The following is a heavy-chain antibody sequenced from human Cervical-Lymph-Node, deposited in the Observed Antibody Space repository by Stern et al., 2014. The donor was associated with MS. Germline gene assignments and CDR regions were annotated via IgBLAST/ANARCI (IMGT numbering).Heavy chain of an antibody. D-gene: IGHD4-17*01. CDR1: GGSIRSSSYY. Sequence: QVQLVESGPGLVKPSGTLSLTCTVSGGSIRSSSYYWAWIRQPPGEGLEWIGNIYYSGATYYNPSLKSRVTISLEPSNHQFSLKLTSVTAADTAVYYCARPWSHNGDYRWFDPWGQGTLVTVSS. CDR2: IYYSGAT. V-gene: IGHV4-39*01. CDR3: ARPWSHNGDYRWFDP. J-gene: IGHJ5*02.